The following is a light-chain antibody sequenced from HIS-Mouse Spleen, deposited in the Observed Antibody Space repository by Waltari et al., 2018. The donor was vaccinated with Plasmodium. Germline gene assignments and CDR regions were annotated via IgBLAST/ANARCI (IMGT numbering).Light chain of an antibody. J-gene: IGLJ2*01. CDR1: KLGDTS. V-gene: IGLV3-1*01. CDR2: QDS. Sequence: SYELTQPPSVSVSPGQTASITCPGDKLGDTSACGYQQKPAQSPVLVIDQDSKRPSGIPERFSGSNAGNTATLTISGTQAMDEADYYCQAWDSSTVVFGGGTKLTVL. CDR3: QAWDSSTVV.